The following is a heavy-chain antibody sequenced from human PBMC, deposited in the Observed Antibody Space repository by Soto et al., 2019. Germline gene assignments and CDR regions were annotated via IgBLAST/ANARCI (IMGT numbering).Heavy chain of an antibody. CDR1: GSIFSGYG. D-gene: IGHD1-7*01. CDR2: IWYDGSNK. Sequence: QEHLVESGGGVVQPGRSLRLSCAASGSIFSGYGMHWVRQTPGKGLEWVAVIWYDGSNKYYADSVKGRFTSSRDNSKNMLYLQMDSLRAADTAIYYCGRDGIGGTAFRGCCDYWGQGTLVTVSS. V-gene: IGHV3-33*01. CDR3: GRDGIGGTAFRGCCDY. J-gene: IGHJ4*02.